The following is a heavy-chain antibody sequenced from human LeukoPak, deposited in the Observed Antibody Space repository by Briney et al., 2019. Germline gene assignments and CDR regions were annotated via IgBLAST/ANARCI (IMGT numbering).Heavy chain of an antibody. Sequence: PSETLSLTCTVSGGSISSGGYYWSWIRQHPGKGLEWIGYIYYSGSTNYNPSLKSRVTISVDTSKNQFSLKLSSVTAADTAVYYCARDHGDGYNSFDYWGQGTLVTVSS. V-gene: IGHV4-61*08. CDR2: IYYSGST. J-gene: IGHJ4*02. CDR3: ARDHGDGYNSFDY. D-gene: IGHD5-24*01. CDR1: GGSISSGGYY.